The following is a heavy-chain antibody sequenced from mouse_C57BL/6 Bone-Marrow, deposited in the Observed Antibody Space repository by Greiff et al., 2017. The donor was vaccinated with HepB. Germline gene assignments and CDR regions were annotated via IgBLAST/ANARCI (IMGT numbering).Heavy chain of an antibody. Sequence: EVQRVESGGGLVQPGASLRLSCAASGFTFTDYYMSWVRQPPGKAPEWLALIRNKANGYTTEYTASVKGRFTISRDNSQNILYLQMNTLRAEDSATYYCVKELGHYGAMDYWGQGTSVTVSS. CDR2: IRNKANGYTT. V-gene: IGHV7-4*01. CDR1: GFTFTDYY. CDR3: VKELGHYGAMDY. D-gene: IGHD4-1*01. J-gene: IGHJ4*01.